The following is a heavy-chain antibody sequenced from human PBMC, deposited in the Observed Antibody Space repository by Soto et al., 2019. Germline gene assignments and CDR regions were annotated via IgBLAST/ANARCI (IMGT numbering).Heavy chain of an antibody. Sequence: PGESLKISCQGSGYNFATHWIGWVRHKAGKGLEWMGIIFPGDAETRYSPSFQGHITISADKSIGIAYLRWSSLKASDTGMYYCATPGGFGMDVWGQGTTVTVSS. D-gene: IGHD5-12*01. CDR2: IFPGDAET. CDR1: GYNFATHW. V-gene: IGHV5-51*01. J-gene: IGHJ6*02. CDR3: ATPGGFGMDV.